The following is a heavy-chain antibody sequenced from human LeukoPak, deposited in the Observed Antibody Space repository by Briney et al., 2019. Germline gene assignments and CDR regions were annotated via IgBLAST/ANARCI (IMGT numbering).Heavy chain of an antibody. V-gene: IGHV3-30*02. J-gene: IGHJ4*02. Sequence: GGSLRLSCAASGFTFSSYGMHWVGQAPGKGLEWVGFIRYDGSNKYYADSVKGRFTISRDNSKNTLYLQMNSLRAEDTAVYYCAKDSSRGDSSSWYRGRRTPYYFDYWGQGTLVTVSS. CDR2: IRYDGSNK. CDR1: GFTFSSYG. CDR3: AKDSSRGDSSSWYRGRRTPYYFDY. D-gene: IGHD6-13*01.